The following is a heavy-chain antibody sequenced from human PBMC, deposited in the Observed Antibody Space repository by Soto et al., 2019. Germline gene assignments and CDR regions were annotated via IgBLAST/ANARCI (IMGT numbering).Heavy chain of an antibody. Sequence: PSETLSLTCTVSGGSISSSSYYWGWIRQPPGKGLEWIGSIYYSGSTYYNPSLKSRVTISVDTSKNQFSLKLSSVTAADTAVYYCARETVLRYFDWNYYYGMDVWGQGTTVTVSS. CDR2: IYYSGST. D-gene: IGHD3-9*01. CDR1: GGSISSSSYY. V-gene: IGHV4-39*02. CDR3: ARETVLRYFDWNYYYGMDV. J-gene: IGHJ6*02.